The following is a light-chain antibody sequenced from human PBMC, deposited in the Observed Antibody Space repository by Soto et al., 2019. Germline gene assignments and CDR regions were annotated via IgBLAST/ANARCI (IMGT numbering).Light chain of an antibody. Sequence: DIQMTQYKNTLSATVGDRVTISFRASQPISSWLAWYHQKPGKAPKLLIYDASNLESGVPSRFSGSGSGTEFTLTISCLQPEDFAIYYCQQYEHYWTFGQGTMVDI. J-gene: IGKJ1*01. CDR1: QPISSW. CDR3: QQYEHYWT. CDR2: DAS. V-gene: IGKV1-5*01.